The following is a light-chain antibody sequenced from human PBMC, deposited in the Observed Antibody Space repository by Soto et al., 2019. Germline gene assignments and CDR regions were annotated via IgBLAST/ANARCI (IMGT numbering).Light chain of an antibody. CDR2: DAS. CDR3: QEDCSSPYT. CDR1: QSVSSSY. V-gene: IGKV3-20*01. J-gene: IGKJ2*01. Sequence: EIVLTQSPGTLSLSPGERATLSCRASQSVSSSYLAWYKQKPGQAPRLLIYDASSRATGIPDRFSGSGSGTDFNFTITSLEPKDFAVDVCQEDCSSPYTFGQGTKLEIK.